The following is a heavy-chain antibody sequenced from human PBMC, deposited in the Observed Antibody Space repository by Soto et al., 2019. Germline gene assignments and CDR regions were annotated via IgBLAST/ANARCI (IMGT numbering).Heavy chain of an antibody. D-gene: IGHD6-19*01. V-gene: IGHV3-74*01. Sequence: EVQLVESGGDLVQPGGSLRLSCAASGFALSTYWMHWVRQAPGKGLEWVSRISPDGNSISYADSVKGRCTMSRDNAKNTLYLQMNSLRAEDTAVYHCVRERDWLRVHWGQGTLVTVSS. J-gene: IGHJ4*02. CDR3: VRERDWLRVH. CDR1: GFALSTYW. CDR2: ISPDGNSI.